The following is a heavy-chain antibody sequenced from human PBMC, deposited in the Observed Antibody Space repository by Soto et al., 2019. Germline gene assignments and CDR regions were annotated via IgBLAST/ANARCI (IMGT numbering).Heavy chain of an antibody. CDR3: ARGSGYDLVVFEY. CDR1: VGSISSGGYS. CDR2: IYHSGST. V-gene: IGHV4-30-2*01. Sequence: SETLSLTCAFSVGSISSGGYSWSWIRQPPWKGLEWIGYIYHSGSTYYNPSLKSRVTISVDRSKNQFSLKLSSVTAADTAVYYCARGSGYDLVVFEYWGQGTLVSVSS. J-gene: IGHJ4*02. D-gene: IGHD5-12*01.